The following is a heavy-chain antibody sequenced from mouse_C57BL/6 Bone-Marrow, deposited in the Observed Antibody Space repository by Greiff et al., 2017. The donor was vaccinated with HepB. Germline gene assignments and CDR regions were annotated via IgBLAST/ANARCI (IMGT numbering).Heavy chain of an antibody. Sequence: VQLKQSGPELVKPGASVKISCKASGYSFTGYYMNWVKQSPEKSLEWIGEINPSTGGTTYNQKFKAKATLTVDKSSSTAYMQLKSLTSEDSAVYYCARYYDGYPYWYFDVWGTGTTVTVSS. D-gene: IGHD2-3*01. J-gene: IGHJ1*03. CDR1: GYSFTGYY. CDR3: ARYYDGYPYWYFDV. CDR2: INPSTGGT. V-gene: IGHV1-42*01.